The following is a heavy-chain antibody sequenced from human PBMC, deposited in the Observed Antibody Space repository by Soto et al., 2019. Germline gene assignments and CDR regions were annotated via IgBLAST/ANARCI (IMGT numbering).Heavy chain of an antibody. CDR2: INHSGST. J-gene: IGHJ6*02. CDR3: ARGRSNYYYGMDV. D-gene: IGHD4-4*01. V-gene: IGHV4-34*01. Sequence: PSETLSLTSAGYGGSFSGYYWSWIRQPPGKGLECIGEINHSGSTNYNPSLKSRVTISVDTSKNQISLRLSSVTAADTAVYYCARGRSNYYYGMDVWGQGXTVTVSS. CDR1: GGSFSGYY.